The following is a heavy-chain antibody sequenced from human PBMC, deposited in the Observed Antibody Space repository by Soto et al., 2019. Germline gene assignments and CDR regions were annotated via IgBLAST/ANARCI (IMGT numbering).Heavy chain of an antibody. D-gene: IGHD2-15*01. CDR2: IYPDDSDT. CDR3: VRHGKRATHNNYFDF. J-gene: IGHJ4*02. Sequence: PGESLKISCKASGYIFTNYWIGWVRQMPGKGLEWMGIIYPDDSDTRYSPSFQGQVTISADKSISTAYLQWSSLKASDTAMYYCVRHGKRATHNNYFDFWGQGTLVTVSS. V-gene: IGHV5-51*01. CDR1: GYIFTNYW.